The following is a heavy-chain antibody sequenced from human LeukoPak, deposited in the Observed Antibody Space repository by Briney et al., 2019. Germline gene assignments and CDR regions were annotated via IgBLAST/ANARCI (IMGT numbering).Heavy chain of an antibody. D-gene: IGHD6-19*01. CDR2: IYHSGST. CDR1: GYSISSGYY. Sequence: SETLSLTCTVSGYSISSGYYWGWIRQPPGKGLEWIGSIYHSGSTYYNPSLKSRVTMSVDTSKNQFSLNLRSVTVVDTAVYYCARSYSSGWEYTWFDPWGQGTLVTVSS. J-gene: IGHJ5*02. V-gene: IGHV4-38-2*02. CDR3: ARSYSSGWEYTWFDP.